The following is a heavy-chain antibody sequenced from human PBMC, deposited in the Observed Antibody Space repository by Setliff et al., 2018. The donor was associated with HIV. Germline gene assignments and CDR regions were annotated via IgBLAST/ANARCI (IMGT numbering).Heavy chain of an antibody. CDR2: INPNSGGT. CDR3: ARRIVGVAHNWFDP. CDR1: GYTSTGYY. Sequence: ASVKVSCKASGYTSTGYYMHWVRQAPGQGLEWMGWINPNSGGTNYAQKFQGRVTMTRDTSISTAYMELSRLRSDDTAVYYCARRIVGVAHNWFDPWGQGTLVTVSS. J-gene: IGHJ5*02. V-gene: IGHV1-2*02. D-gene: IGHD1-26*01.